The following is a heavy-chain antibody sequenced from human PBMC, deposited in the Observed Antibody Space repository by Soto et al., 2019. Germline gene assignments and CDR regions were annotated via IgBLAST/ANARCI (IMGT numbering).Heavy chain of an antibody. Sequence: GGSLRLSCAASGFTFRNYAMSWVRQAPGKGLEWVSSPSGDSSDRYYAASVLGRFTLSRDYSKNTLFLQMNSLRVEDTAVYYCAKRCSGSSSMGRLDYWGQGTLVTVSS. V-gene: IGHV3-23*01. CDR1: GFTFRNYA. CDR2: PSGDSSDR. J-gene: IGHJ4*02. CDR3: AKRCSGSSSMGRLDY. D-gene: IGHD6-6*01.